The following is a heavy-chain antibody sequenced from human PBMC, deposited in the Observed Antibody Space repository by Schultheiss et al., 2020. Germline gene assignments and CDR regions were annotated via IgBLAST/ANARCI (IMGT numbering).Heavy chain of an antibody. CDR1: GGPITSSSYY. V-gene: IGHV4-39*01. J-gene: IGHJ6*02. D-gene: IGHD6-13*01. Sequence: SETLSLTCNVSGGPITSSSYYWGWIRQPPGKGLEWIGSIYYSGSTYYNPSLKSRVTIFVETSKNQFSLKLRPVTAADTAVYYCARGLGWGSSWYYYYYGMDVWGQGTTVTVSS. CDR2: IYYSGST. CDR3: ARGLGWGSSWYYYYYGMDV.